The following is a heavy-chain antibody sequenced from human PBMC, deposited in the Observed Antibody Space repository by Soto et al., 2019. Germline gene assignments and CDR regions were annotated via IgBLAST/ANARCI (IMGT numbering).Heavy chain of an antibody. J-gene: IGHJ6*02. CDR3: ARGGYSYGLSYYYYYGMDV. CDR1: GGSISSSSYY. D-gene: IGHD5-18*01. Sequence: SETLSLTCTVSGGSISSSSYYWGWIRQPPGKGLEWIGSIYYSGSTYYKKSLKNRDTISVDTSKNQFSLKLRSVTAAFTVVYYCARGGYSYGLSYYYYYGMDVWGQGTAVT. V-gene: IGHV4-39*01. CDR2: IYYSGST.